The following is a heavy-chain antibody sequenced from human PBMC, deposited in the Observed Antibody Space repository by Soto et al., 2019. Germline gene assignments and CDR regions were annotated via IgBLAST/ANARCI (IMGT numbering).Heavy chain of an antibody. D-gene: IGHD3-10*01. CDR2: IIPILGIA. CDR1: GGTFSSYT. J-gene: IGHJ5*02. Sequence: ASVKVSCKASGGTFSSYTISWVRQAPGQGLEWMGRIIPILGIANYAQKFQGRVTITAAKSTSTAYMELSSLRSEDTAVYYCARGALSYEELGDWFDPWGQGTLVTVSS. V-gene: IGHV1-69*02. CDR3: ARGALSYEELGDWFDP.